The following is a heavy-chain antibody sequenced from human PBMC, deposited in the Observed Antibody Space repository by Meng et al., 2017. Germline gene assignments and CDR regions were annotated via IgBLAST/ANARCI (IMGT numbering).Heavy chain of an antibody. Sequence: GSLRLSCTVSGGSISSSSYYWGWIRQPPGKGLEWIGSIYYSGSTYYNPSLKSRVTISADTSKNQFSLKLSSVTAADTAVYYCARGDYYGSGSYFPYYGMDVWGQGTTVTVSS. CDR1: GGSISSSSYY. D-gene: IGHD3-10*01. CDR2: IYYSGST. J-gene: IGHJ6*02. V-gene: IGHV4-39*07. CDR3: ARGDYYGSGSYFPYYGMDV.